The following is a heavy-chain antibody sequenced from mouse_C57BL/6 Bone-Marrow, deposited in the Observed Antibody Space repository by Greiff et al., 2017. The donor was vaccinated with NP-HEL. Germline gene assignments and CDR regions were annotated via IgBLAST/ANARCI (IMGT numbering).Heavy chain of an antibody. D-gene: IGHD1-1*01. Sequence: VQLQQSGAELARPGASVKLSCKASGYTFTSYGISWVKQRPGQGLEWIGEIYPRSGNTYYNEKFKGKATLTADKSSSTAYMELRSLTSEDSAVYFCARGVYYGSSDAMDYWGQGTSVTVSS. CDR2: IYPRSGNT. V-gene: IGHV1-81*01. J-gene: IGHJ4*01. CDR1: GYTFTSYG. CDR3: ARGVYYGSSDAMDY.